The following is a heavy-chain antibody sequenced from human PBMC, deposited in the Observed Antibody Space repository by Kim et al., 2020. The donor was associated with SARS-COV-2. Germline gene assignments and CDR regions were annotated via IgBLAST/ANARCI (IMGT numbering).Heavy chain of an antibody. D-gene: IGHD6-19*01. J-gene: IGHJ3*01. Sequence: GESLKISCKGSGYSFSSSWIGWVRQMPGKGLEWMVIIYPGDSDTRYSPSFQGQVTISVDRSISTAYLQWSSLKTSDTATYYCTKSAQEGGWPSVAVDVWGQGTVVTVSS. CDR3: TKSAQEGGWPSVAVDV. V-gene: IGHV5-51*01. CDR2: IYPGDSDT. CDR1: GYSFSSSW.